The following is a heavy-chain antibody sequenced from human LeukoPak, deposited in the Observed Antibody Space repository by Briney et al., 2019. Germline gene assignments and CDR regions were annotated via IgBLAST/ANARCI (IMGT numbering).Heavy chain of an antibody. D-gene: IGHD2-15*01. CDR1: GFTFSSYE. Sequence: PGGSLRLSCAASGFTFSSYEMNWVRQAPGKGLEWVSHISSSSSTIYYADSVKGRFTISRDNAKNSLYLQMNSLRAEDTAVYYCARDGVVAGPWHFDYWGQGTLVTVSS. CDR2: ISSSSSTI. V-gene: IGHV3-48*03. CDR3: ARDGVVAGPWHFDY. J-gene: IGHJ4*02.